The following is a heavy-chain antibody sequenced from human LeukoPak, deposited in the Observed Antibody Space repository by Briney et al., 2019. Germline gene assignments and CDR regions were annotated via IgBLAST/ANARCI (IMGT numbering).Heavy chain of an antibody. CDR1: GFTFSSYA. V-gene: IGHV3-48*02. CDR2: ISTSSSTI. J-gene: IGHJ4*02. CDR3: ARGHNYGYNY. Sequence: GGSLRLSCAASGFTFSSYAMHWVRQAPGKGLEWVSYISTSSSTINYADSVKGRFTISRDNAKNSLYLQISSLRDEDTAVYYCARGHNYGYNYWGQGTLVTVSS. D-gene: IGHD5-18*01.